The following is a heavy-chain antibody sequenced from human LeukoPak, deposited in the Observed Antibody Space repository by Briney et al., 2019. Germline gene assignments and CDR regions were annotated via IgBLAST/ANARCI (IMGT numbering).Heavy chain of an antibody. D-gene: IGHD2-2*02. CDR3: ANPSGAAPYCSSTSCYSTNS. Sequence: GGSLRLSCAASGFTFSSYAMSWVRQAPGKGLEWVSAISGSGGSTYYADSVKGRFTISRDNSKNTLYLQMNSLGAEDTAVYYCANPSGAAPYCSSTSCYSTNSWGQGTLVTVSS. CDR2: ISGSGGST. CDR1: GFTFSSYA. V-gene: IGHV3-23*01. J-gene: IGHJ5*02.